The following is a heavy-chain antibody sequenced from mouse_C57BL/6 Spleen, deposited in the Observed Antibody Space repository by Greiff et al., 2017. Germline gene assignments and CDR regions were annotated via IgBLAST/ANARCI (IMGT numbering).Heavy chain of an antibody. CDR2: FLPGSGGT. D-gene: IGHD2-3*01. CDR3: ARGDDGYSAWFAY. Sequence: QVQLKQSGAELMKPGASVKLSCKATGYTFTGYWIEWVKQRPGHGLEWIGEFLPGSGGTNYNEKFKGKATFTADTSSNTAYMQLSSLTTEDSAIYYCARGDDGYSAWFAYWGQGTLVTVSA. CDR1: GYTFTGYW. V-gene: IGHV1-9*01. J-gene: IGHJ3*01.